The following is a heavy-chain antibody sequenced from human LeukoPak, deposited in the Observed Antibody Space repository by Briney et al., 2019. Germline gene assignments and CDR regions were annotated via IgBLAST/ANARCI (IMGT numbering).Heavy chain of an antibody. CDR1: GGSISSYY. CDR2: IYTSGST. Sequence: SETLSLTCTVSGGSISSYYWSWIRQPAGKGLEWIGRIYTSGSTNYNPSLKSRVTMSVDTSKNQFSLKLSSVTAADTAVYYCARTMSSSWDPGYYYYYMDVWGKGTTVTVSS. CDR3: ARTMSSSWDPGYYYYYMDV. D-gene: IGHD6-13*01. V-gene: IGHV4-4*07. J-gene: IGHJ6*03.